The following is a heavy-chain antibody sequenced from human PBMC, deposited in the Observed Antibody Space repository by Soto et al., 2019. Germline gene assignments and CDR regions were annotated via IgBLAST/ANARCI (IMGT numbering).Heavy chain of an antibody. CDR2: SSAYNGNT. J-gene: IGHJ6*02. D-gene: IGHD6-19*01. Sequence: QVQLVQSGAEVKKPGASVKVSCKASGYTFTSYGISWVRQAPGQGLEWMGWSSAYNGNTNYAQKLQGRVTMTTDTSTSTAYMELRSLRSDDTAVYYCAREPGYSSGWYIHYYYGMDVWGQGTTVTVSS. V-gene: IGHV1-18*04. CDR1: GYTFTSYG. CDR3: AREPGYSSGWYIHYYYGMDV.